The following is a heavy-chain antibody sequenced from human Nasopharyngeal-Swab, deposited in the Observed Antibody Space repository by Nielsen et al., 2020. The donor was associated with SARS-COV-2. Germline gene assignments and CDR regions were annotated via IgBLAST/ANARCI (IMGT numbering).Heavy chain of an antibody. J-gene: IGHJ4*02. CDR2: IYPGDSDT. CDR1: GYSFTSYW. V-gene: IGHV5-51*01. CDR3: ARPARTTTYYDSSGYHDGFDY. D-gene: IGHD3-22*01. Sequence: KVFCKGSGYSFTSYWIGWVRQKPGKGLEWRGFIYPGDSDTRYSPSFQGQVTISADKSISTAYLQRSSLKASDTAMYYCARPARTTTYYDSSGYHDGFDYWGQGTLVTVSS.